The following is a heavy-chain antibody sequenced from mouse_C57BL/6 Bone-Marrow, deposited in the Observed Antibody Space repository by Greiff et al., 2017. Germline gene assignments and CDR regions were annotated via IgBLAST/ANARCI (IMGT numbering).Heavy chain of an antibody. J-gene: IGHJ3*01. V-gene: IGHV5-9-1*02. CDR2: ISSGGDYI. CDR1: GFTFSSYA. Sequence: EVKLVESGEGLVKPGGSLKLSCAASGFTFSSYAMSWVRQTPEKRLEWVAYISSGGDYIYYADTVKGRFTISRDNARNTLYLQMSSLKSEDAAMYYCTRAGYSFFAYWGQGTLVTVSA. D-gene: IGHD2-12*01. CDR3: TRAGYSFFAY.